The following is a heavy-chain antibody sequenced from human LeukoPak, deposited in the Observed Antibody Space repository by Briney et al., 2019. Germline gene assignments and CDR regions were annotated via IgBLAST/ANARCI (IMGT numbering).Heavy chain of an antibody. CDR2: IYYTGRT. CDR3: ARGYSSWNP. J-gene: IGHJ1*01. D-gene: IGHD6-13*01. Sequence: PSETLSLTCTVSGGSISSSSYYWGWIRQPPGKGLEWIGTIYYTGRTYYNPSLKSRVTISVDTSKNQFSLRLSSVTAADTAVYYCARGYSSWNPWGQGTLVTVSS. CDR1: GGSISSSSYY. V-gene: IGHV4-39*07.